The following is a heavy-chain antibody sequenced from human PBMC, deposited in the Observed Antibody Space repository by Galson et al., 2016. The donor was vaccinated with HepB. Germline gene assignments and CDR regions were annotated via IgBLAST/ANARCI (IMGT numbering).Heavy chain of an antibody. CDR1: GFPFSTYG. D-gene: IGHD6-19*01. V-gene: IGHV3-33*01. J-gene: IGHJ6*02. CDR2: IWYDGTNK. CDR3: ARDPPRSSGWGVRNVVGYGMDV. Sequence: SLRLSCAASGFPFSTYGMHWVRQAPGKGLEWVAVIWYDGTNKYYADSVKGRFTVSRDNSKNTLYLQMKSLRAEDTAVYYCARDPPRSSGWGVRNVVGYGMDVWGQGTTVTVSS.